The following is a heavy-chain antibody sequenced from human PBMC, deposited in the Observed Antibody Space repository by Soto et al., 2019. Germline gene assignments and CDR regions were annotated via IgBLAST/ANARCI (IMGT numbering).Heavy chain of an antibody. CDR1: GFTFSSYT. CDR2: IRGFSPYT. CDR3: ARDRGYDAHDYYYNAMDV. J-gene: IGHJ6*02. D-gene: IGHD3-10*01. V-gene: IGHV3-21*01. Sequence: EVQLVESGGGLVKPGGSLRLSCRASGFTFSSYTVHWVRQAPGKGLEWVSGIRGFSPYTFYAESVKGRFTISRDNAKNSLYLQMNSLRAEDTAVYYCARDRGYDAHDYYYNAMDVWGQGTTVTVSS.